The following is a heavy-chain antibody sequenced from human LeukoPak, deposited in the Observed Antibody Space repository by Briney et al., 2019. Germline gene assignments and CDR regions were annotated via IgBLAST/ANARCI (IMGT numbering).Heavy chain of an antibody. CDR1: GFTFSSYG. CDR2: AWYDGSKT. D-gene: IGHD6-19*01. J-gene: IGHJ4*02. Sequence: GSLRLSCAASGFTFSSYGMHWVRQSPGKGLEWVAVAWYDGSKTYYADSVKGRFTSSRDNSKNTMYLKMNSLRAEDTAVYYCARDPRGIAVAGTLDYWGQGTQVTVSS. CDR3: ARDPRGIAVAGTLDY. V-gene: IGHV3-33*01.